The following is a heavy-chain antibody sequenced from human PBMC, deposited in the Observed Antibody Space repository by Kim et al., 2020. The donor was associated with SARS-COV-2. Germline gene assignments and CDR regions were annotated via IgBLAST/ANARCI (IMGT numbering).Heavy chain of an antibody. J-gene: IGHJ4*02. CDR2: SGRTR. Sequence: SGRTRYDADSVKRRFTNTRDNAKNSLYLQMNSLRAEETAVYYCARDSDYWGQGTLVTVSS. V-gene: IGHV3-48*01. CDR3: ARDSDY.